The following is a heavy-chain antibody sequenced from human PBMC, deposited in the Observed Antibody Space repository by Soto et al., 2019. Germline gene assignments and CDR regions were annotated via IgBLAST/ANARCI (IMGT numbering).Heavy chain of an antibody. V-gene: IGHV4-34*01. Sequence: PSETLSLTCAVYGGSFSGYYWSWIRQPPGKGLEWIGEINHSGSTNYNPSLKSRVTISVDTSKNQFSLKLSSVTAADTAVYYCARRGSWSGYYWGIWFDPWGQGTLVTVSS. CDR3: ARRGSWSGYYWGIWFDP. CDR2: INHSGST. D-gene: IGHD3-3*01. J-gene: IGHJ5*02. CDR1: GGSFSGYY.